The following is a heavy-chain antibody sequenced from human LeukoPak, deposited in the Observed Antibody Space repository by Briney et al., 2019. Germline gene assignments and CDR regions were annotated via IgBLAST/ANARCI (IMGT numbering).Heavy chain of an antibody. CDR1: GFTVSSNY. CDR2: IYSDAST. CDR3: ASSSGGFNWFDP. D-gene: IGHD3-22*01. Sequence: GGSLRLSCAASGFTVSSNYMSWVRQATGKGLEWVSVIYSDASTYYADSVKGRFTISRHNSKNTLYLQMNSLRAEDTAVYYCASSSGGFNWFDPWGQGTLVTVSS. J-gene: IGHJ5*02. V-gene: IGHV3-53*04.